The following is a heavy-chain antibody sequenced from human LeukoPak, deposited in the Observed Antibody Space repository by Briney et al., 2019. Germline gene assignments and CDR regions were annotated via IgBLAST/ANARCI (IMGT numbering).Heavy chain of an antibody. J-gene: IGHJ4*02. Sequence: GGSLRLSCAASGFTFSSYSMNWVRQAPGKGLEWVSYISSSNTIYYADSVKGRFTISRDNAKNSLYLQMNSLRAEDTAVYYCARDSTLDRFDYWGQGTLVTVSS. CDR2: ISSSNTI. CDR3: ARDSTLDRFDY. CDR1: GFTFSSYS. D-gene: IGHD3-3*02. V-gene: IGHV3-48*04.